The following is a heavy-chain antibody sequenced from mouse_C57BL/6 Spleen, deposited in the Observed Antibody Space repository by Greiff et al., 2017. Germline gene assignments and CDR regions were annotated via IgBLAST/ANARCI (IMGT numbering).Heavy chain of an antibody. CDR1: GYTFTSYD. V-gene: IGHV1-85*01. Sequence: VKLMESGPELVKPGASVKLSCKASGYTFTSYDINWVKQRPGQGLEWIGWIYPRDGSTKYNEKFKGKATLTVDTSSSTAYMELHSLTSEDSAVYFCAREEDYGGGYWGVWGTGTTVTVSS. CDR2: IYPRDGST. J-gene: IGHJ1*03. D-gene: IGHD2-4*01. CDR3: AREEDYGGGYWGV.